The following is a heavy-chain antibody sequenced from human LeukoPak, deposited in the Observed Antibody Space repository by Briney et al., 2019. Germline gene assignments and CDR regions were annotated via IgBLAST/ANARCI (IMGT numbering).Heavy chain of an antibody. J-gene: IGHJ4*02. D-gene: IGHD6-13*01. CDR2: INHSGST. Sequence: SETLSLTCTVSGGSISSSSYYWGWIRQPPGKGLEWIGEINHSGSTNYNPSLKSRVTISVDTSKNQFSLKLSSVTAADTAVYYCATKTPPYQQLVPVGYWGQGTLVTVSS. V-gene: IGHV4-39*07. CDR3: ATKTPPYQQLVPVGY. CDR1: GGSISSSSYY.